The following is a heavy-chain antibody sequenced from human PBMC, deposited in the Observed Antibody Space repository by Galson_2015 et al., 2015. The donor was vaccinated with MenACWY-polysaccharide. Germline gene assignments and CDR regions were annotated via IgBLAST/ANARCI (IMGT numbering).Heavy chain of an antibody. J-gene: IGHJ3*02. CDR2: THYRSKWYN. CDR1: GDSVSSNSAA. D-gene: IGHD6-13*01. CDR3: ARGAAAGDAFDI. Sequence: CAISGDSVSSNSAAWNWIRQSPSRGLEWLGGTHYRSKWYNDYAVSVKSRITINPDTSKNQFSLQLNSVTPEDTAVYYCARGAAAGDAFDIWDQGTMVTVSS. V-gene: IGHV6-1*01.